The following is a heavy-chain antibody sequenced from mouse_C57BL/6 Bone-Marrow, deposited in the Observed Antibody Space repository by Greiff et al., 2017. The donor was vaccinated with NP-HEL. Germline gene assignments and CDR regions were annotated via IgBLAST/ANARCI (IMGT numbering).Heavy chain of an antibody. CDR2: IDPANGDT. Sequence: VQLQQSGAELVRPGASVKLSCTASGFTITDDYMHWVKQRPEQGLEWIGVIDPANGDTKYAPKFPGKATITADTSSNTAYLQLSSLPSDDTAVYYCSTSLTNCCAMDCWGKGTSVTVSS. J-gene: IGHJ4*01. CDR3: STSLTNCCAMDC. D-gene: IGHD4-1*02. V-gene: IGHV14-4*01. CDR1: GFTITDDY.